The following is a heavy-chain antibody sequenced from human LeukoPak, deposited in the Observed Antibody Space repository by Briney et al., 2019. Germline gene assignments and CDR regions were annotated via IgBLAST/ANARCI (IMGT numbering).Heavy chain of an antibody. CDR3: ARGPYRTPYYYYGMDV. CDR2: IIPILGTA. Sequence: GASVKVSCKASGGTFSSYAISWVRQAPGQGLEWMGRIIPILGTANYAQKFQGRVTITADKSTSTAYMELSSLRSEDTAVYYCARGPYRTPYYYYGMDVWGQGTTVTVSS. V-gene: IGHV1-69*04. D-gene: IGHD1-14*01. CDR1: GGTFSSYA. J-gene: IGHJ6*02.